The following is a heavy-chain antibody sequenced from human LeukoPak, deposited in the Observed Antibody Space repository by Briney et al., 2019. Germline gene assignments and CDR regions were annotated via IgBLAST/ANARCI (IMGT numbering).Heavy chain of an antibody. CDR2: ISGSGGST. Sequence: QAGGSLRLSCAASGFTFSTYAMSWVRQAPGKGLEWVSVISGSGGSTNHADSVKGRFTISRDNSKNTLYLQMNSLKAEDTAVYYCVLSGGYSSSWYRFDYWGQGTLVTVSS. J-gene: IGHJ4*02. CDR1: GFTFSTYA. CDR3: VLSGGYSSSWYRFDY. D-gene: IGHD6-13*01. V-gene: IGHV3-23*01.